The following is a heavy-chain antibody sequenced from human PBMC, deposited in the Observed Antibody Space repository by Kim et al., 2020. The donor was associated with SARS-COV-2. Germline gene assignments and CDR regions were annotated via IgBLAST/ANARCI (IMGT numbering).Heavy chain of an antibody. J-gene: IGHJ6*02. V-gene: IGHV3-23*01. CDR2: ISGSGGST. Sequence: GGSLRLSCAASGFTFSSYAMSWVRQAPGKGLEWVSAISGSGGSTYYADSVEGRFTISRDNSKNTLYLQMNSLRAEDTAVYYCAKDGDGSGSYPPKEYYYYYGMDVWGQGTTVTVSS. CDR1: GFTFSSYA. D-gene: IGHD3-10*01. CDR3: AKDGDGSGSYPPKEYYYYYGMDV.